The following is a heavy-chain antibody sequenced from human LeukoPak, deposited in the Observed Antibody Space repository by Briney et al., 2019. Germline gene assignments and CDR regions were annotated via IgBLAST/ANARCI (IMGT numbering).Heavy chain of an antibody. D-gene: IGHD5-18*01. Sequence: GRSLRLSCAASGFTFSSYAMHWVRQAPGKGLEWVAVISYDGSNKYYADSVKGRFTISRDNSKNTLYLQMNSLGAEDTAVYYCARTRSGYSYGLTDAFDIWGQGTMVTVSS. J-gene: IGHJ3*02. CDR1: GFTFSSYA. CDR2: ISYDGSNK. CDR3: ARTRSGYSYGLTDAFDI. V-gene: IGHV3-30-3*01.